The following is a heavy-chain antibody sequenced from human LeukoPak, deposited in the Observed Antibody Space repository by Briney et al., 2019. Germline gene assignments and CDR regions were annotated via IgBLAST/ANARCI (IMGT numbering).Heavy chain of an antibody. CDR2: IYHSGST. CDR3: ARHGDLKHTYYDFWSGYYINY. CDR1: GYSISSGYY. Sequence: SETLSLTCAVSGYSISSGYYWGWIRQPPGKGLEWIGSIYHSGSTYYNPSLTSRVTISVDTSKNQFSRKLSSVTAADTAVYYCARHGDLKHTYYDFWSGYYINYWGQGTLVTVSS. V-gene: IGHV4-38-2*01. J-gene: IGHJ4*02. D-gene: IGHD3-3*01.